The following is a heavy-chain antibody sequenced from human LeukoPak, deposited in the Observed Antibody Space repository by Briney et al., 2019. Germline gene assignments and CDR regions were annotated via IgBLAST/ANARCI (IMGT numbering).Heavy chain of an antibody. D-gene: IGHD6-19*01. Sequence: GGSLRLSCVASDFGSHHMHWVRQAPEKGLVWVSRVSTDGIGTAYADSVKGRFTISRDNAKNTVYLQMNSLRAEDTAVYYCARGGYSSGLDYWGQGTLVTVSS. CDR1: DFGSHH. J-gene: IGHJ4*02. CDR2: VSTDGIGT. CDR3: ARGGYSSGLDY. V-gene: IGHV3-74*01.